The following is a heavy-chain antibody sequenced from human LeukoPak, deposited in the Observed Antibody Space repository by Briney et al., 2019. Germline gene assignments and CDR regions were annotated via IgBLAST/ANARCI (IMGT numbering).Heavy chain of an antibody. J-gene: IGHJ4*02. CDR1: GGSFSGYY. CDR2: INHSGST. CDR3: ARSRTPTDFDY. V-gene: IGHV4-34*01. Sequence: SETLSLTCAVYGGSFSGYYWSWIRQPPGKGLEWIGEINHSGSTNYNPSLKSRVTISVDTSKNRFSLKLSPVTAADTAVYYCARSRTPTDFDYWGQGTLVTVSS.